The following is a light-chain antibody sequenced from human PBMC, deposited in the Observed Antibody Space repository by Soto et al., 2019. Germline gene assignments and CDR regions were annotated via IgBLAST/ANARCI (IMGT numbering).Light chain of an antibody. CDR2: KAS. J-gene: IGKJ2*02. V-gene: IGKV1-5*03. Sequence: DIQMTQSPSTLSAYVGDRVTITCRASQSINTWLAWYQHKPGKAPKLLIYKASSLEGGVPSRFSGSGSGTEFTLTISSLQPDDFATYDCQQYNTYSRTFGQGTKVETK. CDR1: QSINTW. CDR3: QQYNTYSRT.